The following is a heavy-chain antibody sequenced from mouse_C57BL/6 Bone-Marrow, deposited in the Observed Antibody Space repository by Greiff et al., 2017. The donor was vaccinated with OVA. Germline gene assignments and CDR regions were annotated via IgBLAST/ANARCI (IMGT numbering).Heavy chain of an antibody. CDR1: GFTFSDFY. CDR3: ARAADYGSSYGYAMDY. D-gene: IGHD1-1*01. Sequence: EVQVVESGGGLVQSGRSLRLSCATSGFTFSDFYMEWVRQAPGKGLEWIAASRNKANDYTTEYSASVKGRFIVSRDTSQSILYLQMNALRAEDTAIYYCARAADYGSSYGYAMDYWGQGTSVTVSS. V-gene: IGHV7-1*01. CDR2: SRNKANDYTT. J-gene: IGHJ4*01.